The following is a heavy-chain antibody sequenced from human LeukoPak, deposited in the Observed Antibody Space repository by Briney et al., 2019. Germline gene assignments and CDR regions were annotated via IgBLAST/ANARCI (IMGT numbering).Heavy chain of an antibody. CDR1: GYTFTGYY. V-gene: IGHV1-2*02. J-gene: IGHJ4*02. CDR3: ARTYYYDSSGYYGDYYFDY. D-gene: IGHD3-22*01. CDR2: INPDTGGT. Sequence: ASVKVSCKASGYTFTGYYMHWVRQAPGQGLEWMGWINPDTGGTNYAQKFQGRVTMTRDTSISTAYMELSRLRSDDTAVYYCARTYYYDSSGYYGDYYFDYWGQGTLVTVSS.